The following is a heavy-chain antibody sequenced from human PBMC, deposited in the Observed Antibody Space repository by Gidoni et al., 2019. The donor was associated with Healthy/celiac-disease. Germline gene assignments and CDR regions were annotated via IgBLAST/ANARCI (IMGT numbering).Heavy chain of an antibody. CDR3: AKLYDFWRGGRYFDY. Sequence: QVQLVESGGGVVQPGRSLRLSCAASGFTFSSYGMHWVRQAPGKGLEWVAVISYDGSNKYYADSVKGRFTISRDNSKNTLYLQMNSLRAEDTAVYYCAKLYDFWRGGRYFDYWGQGTLVTVSS. D-gene: IGHD3-3*01. CDR2: ISYDGSNK. CDR1: GFTFSSYG. J-gene: IGHJ4*02. V-gene: IGHV3-30*18.